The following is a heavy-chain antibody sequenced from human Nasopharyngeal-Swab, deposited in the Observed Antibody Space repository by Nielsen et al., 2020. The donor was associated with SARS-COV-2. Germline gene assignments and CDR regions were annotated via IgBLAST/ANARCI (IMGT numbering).Heavy chain of an antibody. V-gene: IGHV3-33*01. Sequence: GESLKSSGTVSGFTFRRYGMHRDREAPGKGLERVAVIWYDGSYKYYGDSVKGRFTISRDNSKNTLYLEMNNPRVEDTAVYYCARDRVGWLQLSPDAFDIWGQGTMVTVSS. CDR1: GFTFRRYG. CDR2: IWYDGSYK. D-gene: IGHD5-24*01. J-gene: IGHJ3*02. CDR3: ARDRVGWLQLSPDAFDI.